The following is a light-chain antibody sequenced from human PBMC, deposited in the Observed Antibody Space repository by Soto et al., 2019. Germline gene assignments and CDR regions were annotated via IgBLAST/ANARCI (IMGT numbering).Light chain of an antibody. Sequence: QSALTQPASVSGSPGQSITISCTGTSSDVGGYNYVSWYQQHPGKAPKLMIYEVSHRPSGVSHRFSGSKSGNTASLTISGLPAEDEADYYCSSYTSSSTLGVFGGGTKLTVL. CDR2: EVS. CDR3: SSYTSSSTLGV. V-gene: IGLV2-14*01. CDR1: SSDVGGYNY. J-gene: IGLJ2*01.